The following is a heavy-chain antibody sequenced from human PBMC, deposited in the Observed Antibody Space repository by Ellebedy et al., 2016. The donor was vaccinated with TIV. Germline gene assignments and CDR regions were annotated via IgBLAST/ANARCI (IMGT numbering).Heavy chain of an antibody. J-gene: IGHJ4*02. CDR2: IFGGGST. Sequence: GESLKISCAASGFTVSDSYMSWVRQAPGTGLELVSVIFGGGSTYYADSVKGRFTISSDSSKNTLYLQMDSLRAEDTAVYYCTRQRLYGSGSYYFDYWGQGALVTVSS. CDR1: GFTVSDSY. D-gene: IGHD3-10*01. V-gene: IGHV3-66*04. CDR3: TRQRLYGSGSYYFDY.